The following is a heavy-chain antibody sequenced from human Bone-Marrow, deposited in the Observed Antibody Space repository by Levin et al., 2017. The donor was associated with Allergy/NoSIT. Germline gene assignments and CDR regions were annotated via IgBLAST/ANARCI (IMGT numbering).Heavy chain of an antibody. Sequence: ASVKVSCKASGGTFSSYTISWVRQAPGQGLEWMGRIIPILGIANYAQKFQGRVTITADKSTSTAYMELSSLRSEDTAVYYCARAEMATISHFDYWGQGTLVTVSS. J-gene: IGHJ4*02. V-gene: IGHV1-69*02. CDR1: GGTFSSYT. CDR2: IIPILGIA. D-gene: IGHD5-24*01. CDR3: ARAEMATISHFDY.